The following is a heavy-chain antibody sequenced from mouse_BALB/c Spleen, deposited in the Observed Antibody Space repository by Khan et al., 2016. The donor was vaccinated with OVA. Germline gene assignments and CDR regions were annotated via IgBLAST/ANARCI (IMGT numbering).Heavy chain of an antibody. V-gene: IGHV5-17*02. Sequence: EVQLVESGGGLVQPGGSRKLSCAASGFTISSFGMFWIRQAPEKGLEWVAYISSGSSTSYYADTVKGRFTIPRDTSKNTLFLQMTSLRSEDTAMYYGARVLYIYAMDYWGQGTSVTVSS. CDR2: ISSGSSTS. J-gene: IGHJ4*01. D-gene: IGHD1-1*01. CDR3: ARVLYIYAMDY. CDR1: GFTISSFG.